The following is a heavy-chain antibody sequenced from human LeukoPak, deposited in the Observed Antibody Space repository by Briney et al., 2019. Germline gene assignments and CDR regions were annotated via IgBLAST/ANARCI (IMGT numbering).Heavy chain of an antibody. V-gene: IGHV3-53*01. CDR2: IYSGGST. J-gene: IGHJ4*02. D-gene: IGHD2/OR15-2a*01. Sequence: PGGSLRLSCAASGFTVISNYMSWVRRAPGKGLEWVSVIYSGGSTYYADSVKGRFTISRDNSKNTLYLQMDSLRAEDTAVYYCARDFPAFDWGQGTLVTVSS. CDR1: GFTVISNY. CDR3: ARDFPAFD.